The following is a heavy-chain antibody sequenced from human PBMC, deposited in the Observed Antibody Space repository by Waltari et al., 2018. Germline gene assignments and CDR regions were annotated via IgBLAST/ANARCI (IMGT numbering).Heavy chain of an antibody. CDR1: GASISSFY. V-gene: IGHV4-59*01. D-gene: IGHD3-16*01. CDR3: AGGNWLEP. J-gene: IGHJ5*02. CDR2: ISSNGVI. Sequence: QVQLQESGPGLVKPLETLSLTCTVSGASISSFYWHWIRQSPGRGLEWIAYISSNGVIKYNPYLKGRITMSIDPSKNEVALKLTFVTSEDSALYYWAGGNWLEPWGQGTLVTVSS.